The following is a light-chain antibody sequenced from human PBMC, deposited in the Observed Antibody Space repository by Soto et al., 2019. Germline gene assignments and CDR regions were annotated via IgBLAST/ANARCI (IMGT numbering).Light chain of an antibody. V-gene: IGKV2-30*01. J-gene: IGKJ2*01. CDR2: MVS. CDR1: QSDGSSY. Sequence: DVVMTQSPLSLSVTLGQPASISCRPSQSDGSSYLNWFQQRPGQSPRRLIYMVSNRDSGVPDRFSGSGSDTDFTLKISRVEAEDVGVYYCMQGTHWPPMYTFGQGTKLEIK. CDR3: MQGTHWPPMYT.